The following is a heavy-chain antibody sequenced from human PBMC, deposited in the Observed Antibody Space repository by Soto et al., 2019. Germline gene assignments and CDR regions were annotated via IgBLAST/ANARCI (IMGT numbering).Heavy chain of an antibody. Sequence: EVQLLESGGGLVQPGGSLRLSCAASGFTFSSYAMSWVRQAPGKGLEWVSDITGSGGYTFYADSVTGRFTISRDNSKNTLYLKMSRLRAEDTAVYYCAKERYYDILTGRENYYYLYGMDVWGQWATVTVSS. J-gene: IGHJ6*02. CDR1: GFTFSSYA. V-gene: IGHV3-23*01. CDR2: ITGSGGYT. D-gene: IGHD3-9*01. CDR3: AKERYYDILTGRENYYYLYGMDV.